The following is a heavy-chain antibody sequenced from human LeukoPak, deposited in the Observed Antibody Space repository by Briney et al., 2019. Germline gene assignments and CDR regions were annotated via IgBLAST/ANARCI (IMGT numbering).Heavy chain of an antibody. CDR1: GYTFTGYY. CDR2: INPNSGGT. J-gene: IGHJ4*02. Sequence: GASVKVSCKASGYTFTGYYMHWVRQAPGQGLEWMGWINPNSGGTNYAQKFQGRVTMTRDTSISTDYMELSRLRSDDTAVYYCARVVGAMSTLNFDYWGQGTLVTVSS. CDR3: ARVVGAMSTLNFDY. D-gene: IGHD1-26*01. V-gene: IGHV1-2*02.